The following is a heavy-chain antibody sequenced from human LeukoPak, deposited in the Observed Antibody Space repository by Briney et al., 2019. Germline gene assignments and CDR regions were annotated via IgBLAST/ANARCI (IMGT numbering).Heavy chain of an antibody. CDR1: GGSIRSYY. D-gene: IGHD3-9*01. CDR3: ARGGDNILTGLFDY. J-gene: IGHJ4*02. V-gene: IGHV4-4*07. Sequence: SETLSLTCTVSGGSIRSYYSNWLRQPAGKGLEWIGRVYTSGSSNYNPSLKSRVTMSVDTSKNQFSLKVRSVTAADTAEYYCARGGDNILTGLFDYWGQGTLVTVSS. CDR2: VYTSGSS.